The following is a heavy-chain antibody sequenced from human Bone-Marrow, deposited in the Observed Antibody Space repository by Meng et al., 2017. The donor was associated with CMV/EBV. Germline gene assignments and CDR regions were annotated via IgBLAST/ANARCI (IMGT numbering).Heavy chain of an antibody. CDR3: AERGGGY. J-gene: IGHJ4*02. CDR2: IHYTGRA. V-gene: IGHV4-59*11. CDR1: GVSISTHY. Sequence: QVQLQRSGPGLVRPSETLSLTCRVSGVSISTHYWSWIRQTPGKGLEWIASIHYTGRADYSPSLKSRVTVSVDTSDSQLSLKLSSVTTADTAMYYCAERGGGYWGQGILVTVSS. D-gene: IGHD1-1*01.